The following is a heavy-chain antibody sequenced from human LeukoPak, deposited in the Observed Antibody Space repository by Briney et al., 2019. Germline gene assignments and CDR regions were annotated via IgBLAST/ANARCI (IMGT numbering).Heavy chain of an antibody. CDR1: GLTFSSYA. CDR2: LSNTGDNT. Sequence: GGSLRLSCAASGLTFSSYAMSWVRQAPGRGLEWVSTLSNTGDNTYYADSVKGRFTISRDNSKNTLYLQMSSLRAEDTAVYYCAQTGGLVPGRYFVYWGQGTLVTVSS. CDR3: AQTGGLVPGRYFVY. D-gene: IGHD6-6*01. J-gene: IGHJ4*02. V-gene: IGHV3-23*01.